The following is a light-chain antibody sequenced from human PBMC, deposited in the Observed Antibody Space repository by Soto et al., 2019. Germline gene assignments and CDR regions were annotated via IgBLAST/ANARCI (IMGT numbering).Light chain of an antibody. Sequence: DIVMTQTPLYLSVTHLHQAYLSLNSSQSLLHITGETFLFWYLQKPGQSPQLLIYEVSTRVSGVPDRFSGSGSGTDFTLEISRVETDDVGIYYCMQSTQLPPTCGQGTRLEI. CDR3: MQSTQLPPT. CDR2: EVS. V-gene: IGKV2D-29*02. CDR1: QSLLHITGETF. J-gene: IGKJ5*01.